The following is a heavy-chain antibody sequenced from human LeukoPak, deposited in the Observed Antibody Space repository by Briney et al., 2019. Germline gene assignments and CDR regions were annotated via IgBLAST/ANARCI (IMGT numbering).Heavy chain of an antibody. J-gene: IGHJ4*02. CDR2: ISTDGNNK. D-gene: IGHD3-10*01. V-gene: IGHV3-30-3*01. Sequence: GRSLRLSCAASGFSLSSHTMHWVRQAPGKGLEWVAVISTDGNNKDYADSVKGRFTISRDNSKNTLYLQMNSLRAEDTAVYNCARDRYYGSGRYNYFDYWGQGTLVTVSS. CDR3: ARDRYYGSGRYNYFDY. CDR1: GFSLSSHT.